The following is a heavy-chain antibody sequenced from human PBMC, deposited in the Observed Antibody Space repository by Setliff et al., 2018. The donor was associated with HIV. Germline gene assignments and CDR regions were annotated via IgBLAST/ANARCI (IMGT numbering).Heavy chain of an antibody. CDR1: GFSFSNSW. Sequence: PGGSLTLSCAASGFSFSNSWMTWVRQDPGTGMEWVATIKEDGREKYYVGSVKGRFTISKDNAKRSLYLQMHRLKTDDTAFYYCATVADGPDSWGQGTLVTVSS. J-gene: IGHJ4*02. D-gene: IGHD1-1*01. CDR2: IKEDGREK. V-gene: IGHV3-7*01. CDR3: ATVADGPDS.